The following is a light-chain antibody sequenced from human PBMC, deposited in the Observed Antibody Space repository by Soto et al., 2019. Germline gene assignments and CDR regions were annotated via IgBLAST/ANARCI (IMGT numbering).Light chain of an antibody. CDR1: SSDVGAYTS. Sequence: QSALTQPASVSGSPGQSITISCTGSSSDVGAYTSVSWYQQHPGKAPKLMIYEVSNWPSGVSRRFSGSKSGNTASLTIFGLQAEDEAHYYCSSYSSDNRNYVFGTGTKLTV. CDR3: SSYSSDNRNYV. V-gene: IGLV2-14*01. CDR2: EVS. J-gene: IGLJ1*01.